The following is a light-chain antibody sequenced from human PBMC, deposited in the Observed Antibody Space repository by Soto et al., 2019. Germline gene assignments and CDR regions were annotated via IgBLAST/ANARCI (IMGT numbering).Light chain of an antibody. Sequence: QSALTQPASVSGSPGQSITISCTGTDSDIGGYNYVSWYQHHPGKAPKLMIYEVTNRPSGVSNRFSGSKSGNTASLTISGLQAEDEADYYCQSYDSILDGVIFGGGTKLTVL. CDR2: EVT. V-gene: IGLV2-14*01. CDR3: QSYDSILDGVI. J-gene: IGLJ2*01. CDR1: DSDIGGYNY.